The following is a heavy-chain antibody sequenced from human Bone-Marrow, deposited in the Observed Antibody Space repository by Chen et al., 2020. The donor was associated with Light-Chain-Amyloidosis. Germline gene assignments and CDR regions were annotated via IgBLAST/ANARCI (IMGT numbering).Heavy chain of an antibody. CDR3: TRKGGYFDF. Sequence: EVQLVESGGGLVQPGGSLRLSCATSGFNFSSFGMSWVRQAPGKGLEWCSTVSGSTVSTYYAGAVKGRFIISRDNSKSTLYLQMNSLRAGDTAVYYCTRKGGYFDFWGQGSLVTVSS. V-gene: IGHV3-23*04. D-gene: IGHD3-10*01. CDR2: VSGSTVST. CDR1: GFNFSSFG. J-gene: IGHJ4*02.